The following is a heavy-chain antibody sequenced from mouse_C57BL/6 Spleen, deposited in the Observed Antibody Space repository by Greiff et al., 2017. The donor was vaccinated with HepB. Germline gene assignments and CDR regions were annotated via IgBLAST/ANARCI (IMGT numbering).Heavy chain of an antibody. CDR1: GYAFTNYL. Sequence: VQLQQSGAELVRPGTSVKVSCKASGYAFTNYLIEWVKQRPGQGLEWIGVINPGSGGTNYNEKFKGKATLTADKSSSTAYMPLSSLTSEDSAVYFCTRQGYYGSRTDYFDYWGQGTTLTVSS. CDR3: TRQGYYGSRTDYFDY. CDR2: INPGSGGT. V-gene: IGHV1-54*01. D-gene: IGHD1-1*01. J-gene: IGHJ2*01.